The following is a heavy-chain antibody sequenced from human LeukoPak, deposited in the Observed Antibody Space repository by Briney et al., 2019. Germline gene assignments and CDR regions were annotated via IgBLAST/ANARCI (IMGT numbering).Heavy chain of an antibody. CDR3: ARGKSGSWYGDYYYGMDV. CDR2: INPNSGGT. J-gene: IGHJ6*02. CDR1: GYTFTGYY. D-gene: IGHD6-13*01. V-gene: IGHV1-2*02. Sequence: GASVKVSCKASGYTFTGYYMHWVRQAPGQGLEWMGWINPNSGGTNHAQKFQGRVTMTRDTSISTAYMELSRLRSDDTAVYYCARGKSGSWYGDYYYGMDVWGQGTTVTVSS.